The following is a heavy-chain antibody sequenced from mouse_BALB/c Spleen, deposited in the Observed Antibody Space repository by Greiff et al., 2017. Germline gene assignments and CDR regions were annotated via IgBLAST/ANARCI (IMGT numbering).Heavy chain of an antibody. V-gene: IGHV5-6-5*01. CDR2: ISSGGST. CDR3: ARGRGLTTATGAWFAY. J-gene: IGHJ3*01. CDR1: GFTFSSYA. D-gene: IGHD1-2*01. Sequence: EVKLMESGGGLVKPGGSLKLSCAASGFTFSSYAMSWVRQTPEKRLEWVASISSGGSTYYPDSVKGRFTISRDNARNILYLQMSSLRSEDTAMYYCARGRGLTTATGAWFAYWGQGTLVTVSA.